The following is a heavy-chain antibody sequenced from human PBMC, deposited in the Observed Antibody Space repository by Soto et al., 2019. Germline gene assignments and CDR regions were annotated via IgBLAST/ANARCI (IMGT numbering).Heavy chain of an antibody. CDR2: IYPGDSDT. CDR3: ARNYYDSSGSSLFDY. D-gene: IGHD3-22*01. CDR1: GYSFPSYW. Sequence: GESLNLSCKGSGYSFPSYWIVWVGQMPGKGLEWMGIIYPGDSDTRYSPSFQGQVTISADKSISTAYLQWSSLKASDTAMYYCARNYYDSSGSSLFDYWGQGTLVTVSS. V-gene: IGHV5-51*01. J-gene: IGHJ4*02.